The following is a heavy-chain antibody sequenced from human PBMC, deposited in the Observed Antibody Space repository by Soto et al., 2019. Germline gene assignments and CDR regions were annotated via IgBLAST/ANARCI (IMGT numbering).Heavy chain of an antibody. CDR2: IIPIFGTA. Sequence: SVKVSCKASGGTFSSYAISWVRQAPGQGLEWMGGIIPIFGTANYAQKFQGRVTITADESTSTAYMELSSLRSEDTAVYYCARDRNPWVQLWLSYGMDVWGQGTTVTVSS. CDR1: GGTFSSYA. CDR3: ARDRNPWVQLWLSYGMDV. D-gene: IGHD5-18*01. J-gene: IGHJ6*02. V-gene: IGHV1-69*13.